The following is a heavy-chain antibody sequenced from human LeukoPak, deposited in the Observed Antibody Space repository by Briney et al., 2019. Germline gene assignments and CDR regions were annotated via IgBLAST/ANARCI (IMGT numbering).Heavy chain of an antibody. V-gene: IGHV1-8*03. CDR1: GCTFTSYD. J-gene: IGHJ4*02. CDR3: ARLYYDFWSGYYSDY. D-gene: IGHD3-3*01. CDR2: MNPNSGNT. Sequence: ASVKVSCKASGCTFTSYDINWVRQATGQGLEWMGWMNPNSGNTGYAQKFQGRVTITGNTSISTAYMELSSLRSEDTAVYYCARLYYDFWSGYYSDYWGQGTLVTVSS.